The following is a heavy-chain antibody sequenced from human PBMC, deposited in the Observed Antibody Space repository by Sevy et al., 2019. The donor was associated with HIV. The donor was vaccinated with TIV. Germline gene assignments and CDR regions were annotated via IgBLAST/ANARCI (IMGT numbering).Heavy chain of an antibody. CDR1: GFTFSRYG. V-gene: IGHV3-30*18. CDR2: ISYDGSNK. CDR3: AKLGGAPTDYYYYGMDV. D-gene: IGHD3-16*01. Sequence: GGSLRLSCAASGFTFSRYGMHWVRQAPGKGLEWVAVISYDGSNKYYADSVKGRFTISRDNSKNTLYLQMNSLRAEDTAVYYCAKLGGAPTDYYYYGMDVWGQGTTVTVSS. J-gene: IGHJ6*02.